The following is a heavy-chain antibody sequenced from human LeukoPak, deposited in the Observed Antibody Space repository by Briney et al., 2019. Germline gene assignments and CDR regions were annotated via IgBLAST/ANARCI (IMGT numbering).Heavy chain of an antibody. CDR3: AKESGDHFEAFDV. D-gene: IGHD1-26*01. Sequence: PGVSLRLSCSASGLTFRSYGMHWVRQAPGKGLAGGAFIRFDGTEKYFADSVKGRFTISRDNSKNTLDLQMNSLRAEDTAVYYCAKESGDHFEAFDVWGQGTMVTVSS. CDR1: GLTFRSYG. J-gene: IGHJ3*01. CDR2: IRFDGTEK. V-gene: IGHV3-30*02.